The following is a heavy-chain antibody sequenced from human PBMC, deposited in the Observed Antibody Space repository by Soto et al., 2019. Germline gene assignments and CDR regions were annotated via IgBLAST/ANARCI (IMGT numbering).Heavy chain of an antibody. J-gene: IGHJ4*02. CDR1: GGSISSSSYY. V-gene: IGHV4-39*01. CDR2: IYYSGST. CDR3: ARTVPAALYYFDY. D-gene: IGHD2-2*01. Sequence: SETLSLTCTVSGGSISSSSYYWGWIRQPPGKGLEWIGSIYYSGSTYYNPSLQSRVTISVDTPKNQFSLKLSSGTAADTAVYYCARTVPAALYYFDYWGQGTLVTVSS.